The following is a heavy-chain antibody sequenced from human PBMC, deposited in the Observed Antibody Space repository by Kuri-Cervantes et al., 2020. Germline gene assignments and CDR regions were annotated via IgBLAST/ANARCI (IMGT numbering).Heavy chain of an antibody. D-gene: IGHD3-22*01. CDR1: GGSFSGYY. Sequence: ESLKISCAVYGGSFSGYYWSWIRQPPGKGLEWIGYIYYSGSTNYNPSLKSRVTISVDTSKNQFSLKLSSVTAADTAVYYCARDHYDSSGYAFDIWGQGTMVTVSS. J-gene: IGHJ3*02. V-gene: IGHV4-59*01. CDR2: IYYSGST. CDR3: ARDHYDSSGYAFDI.